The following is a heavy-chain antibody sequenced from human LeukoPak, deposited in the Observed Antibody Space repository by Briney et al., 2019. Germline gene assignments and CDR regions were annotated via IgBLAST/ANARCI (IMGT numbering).Heavy chain of an antibody. V-gene: IGHV4-39*07. CDR2: IYYSGST. J-gene: IGHJ4*02. D-gene: IGHD3-22*01. Sequence: SETLSLTCTVSGGSISSSSYYWGWIRQPPGKGLEWIGSIYYSGSTYYNPSLKSRVTISVDTSKNQFSLKLSSVTAADTAVYYCARDSSLGYYYDSSGPIDYWGQGTLVTVSS. CDR3: ARDSSLGYYYDSSGPIDY. CDR1: GGSISSSSYY.